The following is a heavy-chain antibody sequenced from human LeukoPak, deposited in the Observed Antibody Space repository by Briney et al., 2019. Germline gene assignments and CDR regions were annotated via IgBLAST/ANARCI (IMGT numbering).Heavy chain of an antibody. CDR1: GGTFSSYA. Sequence: SVTVSCKASGGTFSSYAISWVRQAPGQGHEWTGGIIPIFGTANYAQKFQGRVTITADKSTSTAYMELSSLRSEDTAVYYCARDRGYSYGRGFDYWGQGTLVTVSS. J-gene: IGHJ4*02. CDR2: IIPIFGTA. CDR3: ARDRGYSYGRGFDY. D-gene: IGHD5-18*01. V-gene: IGHV1-69*06.